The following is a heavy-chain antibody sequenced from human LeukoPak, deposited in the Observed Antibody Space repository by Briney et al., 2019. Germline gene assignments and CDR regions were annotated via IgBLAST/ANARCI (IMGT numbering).Heavy chain of an antibody. Sequence: PGRSLRLSCAASGFTFSSYAMHWVRQAPGKGLEWVAVISYDGSNKYYADSVKGRFTISRDNSKNTLYLQMNSLRAEDTAVYYSARDAKAGTPIFDYWGQGTLVTVSS. J-gene: IGHJ4*02. CDR1: GFTFSSYA. CDR2: ISYDGSNK. CDR3: ARDAKAGTPIFDY. V-gene: IGHV3-30-3*01. D-gene: IGHD6-19*01.